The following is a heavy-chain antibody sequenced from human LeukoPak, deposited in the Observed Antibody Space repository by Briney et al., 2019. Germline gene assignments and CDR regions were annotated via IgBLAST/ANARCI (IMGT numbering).Heavy chain of an antibody. Sequence: GGSLRLSCAASGFTFSSYSMNWVRQAPGKGLEWVSYISSSSTIYYADSVKGRFTISRDNAKNSLYLQMNSLRAEDTAVYYCARDGVAVAGSGSYFDYWGQGTLVTVSS. D-gene: IGHD6-19*01. CDR3: ARDGVAVAGSGSYFDY. CDR1: GFTFSSYS. CDR2: ISSSSTI. J-gene: IGHJ4*02. V-gene: IGHV3-48*01.